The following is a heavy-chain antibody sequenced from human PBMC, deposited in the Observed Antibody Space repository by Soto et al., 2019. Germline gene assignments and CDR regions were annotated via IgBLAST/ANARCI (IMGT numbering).Heavy chain of an antibody. Sequence: SETLSLTCAVSGSSIGSSYYWGWIRQPPGKGLEWIGTIHHGGSSFYNPSLKSRVTMSVDTSKNQFSLKLNSVTAADTAVYYCARGPKGEVGGTWYYYAMDVWGQGTTVTVSS. V-gene: IGHV4-38-2*01. D-gene: IGHD1-26*01. J-gene: IGHJ6*02. CDR3: ARGPKGEVGGTWYYYAMDV. CDR1: GSSIGSSYY. CDR2: IHHGGSS.